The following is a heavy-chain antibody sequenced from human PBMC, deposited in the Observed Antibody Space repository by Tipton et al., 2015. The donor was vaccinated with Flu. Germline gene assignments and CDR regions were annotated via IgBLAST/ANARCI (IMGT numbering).Heavy chain of an antibody. V-gene: IGHV3-23*01. CDR1: GFTFNKSP. CDR2: ISASGGSP. Sequence: SLRLSCGASGFTFNKSPMSWVRQSPGKGLEWVSGISASGGSPYYADAVKGRFTISRDNFKNTVYLQMNSLRVEDTAVYYCAKSGMTTVMSFLYFFDYWGQGSLVTVSS. J-gene: IGHJ4*02. D-gene: IGHD4-11*01. CDR3: AKSGMTTVMSFLYFFDY.